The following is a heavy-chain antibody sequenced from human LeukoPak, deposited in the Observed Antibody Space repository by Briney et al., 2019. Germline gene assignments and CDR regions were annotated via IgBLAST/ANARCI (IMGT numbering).Heavy chain of an antibody. V-gene: IGHV4-59*01. CDR1: GGSISSYY. J-gene: IGHJ4*02. D-gene: IGHD5-18*01. Sequence: SETLSLTCTVSGGSISSYYWSWIRQPPGKGLEWIGYIYYSGSTNYNPSLKSRVTISVDTSKSQFSLKLSSVTAADTAVYYCARGYTAMVPWYFDYWGQGTLVTVSS. CDR3: ARGYTAMVPWYFDY. CDR2: IYYSGST.